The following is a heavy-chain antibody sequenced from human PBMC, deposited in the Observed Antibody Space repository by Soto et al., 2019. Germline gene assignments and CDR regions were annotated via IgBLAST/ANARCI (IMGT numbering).Heavy chain of an antibody. D-gene: IGHD4-17*01. J-gene: IGHJ2*01. CDR2: VYYSGTT. V-gene: IGHV4-59*01. CDR1: GGSISSYY. CDR3: ARAGGTAVALCYVHL. Sequence: QVQLQESGPGLVKPSETLSLTCTVSGGSISSYYWTWIRQAPGRGLEWIGYVYYSGTTNYNPSLRSRVTISLEPSKTRFSLKFSSVTAADTAVYSCARAGGTAVALCYVHLCGGGTVVTVSS.